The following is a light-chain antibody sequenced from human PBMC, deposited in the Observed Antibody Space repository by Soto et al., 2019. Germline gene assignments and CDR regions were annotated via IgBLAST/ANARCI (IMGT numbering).Light chain of an antibody. J-gene: IGKJ5*01. Sequence: EVGLTQSPAALSLSPGDRATLSCGASQSVPNNYLAWYQQKPGLAPRLLIYDALYRANGIPDRFSGSGSGTDFTLTISRLEPEDFAVYYCQQYGSSPRVTFGQGTRLEIK. CDR2: DAL. CDR1: QSVPNNY. V-gene: IGKV3D-20*01. CDR3: QQYGSSPRVT.